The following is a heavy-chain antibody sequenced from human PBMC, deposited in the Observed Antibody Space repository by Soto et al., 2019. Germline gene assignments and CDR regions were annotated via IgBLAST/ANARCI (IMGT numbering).Heavy chain of an antibody. J-gene: IGHJ6*02. CDR3: ATGGRSGMDV. Sequence: PSETLSLTCAVYGGAFSGYYWSCIRQPPGKGLEWIVEINHSGRTNHNPSLKSRVTISVDTSKNQFSLKLSSVTAADTAVYYCATGGRSGMDVWVQGTTVTVAS. CDR2: INHSGRT. CDR1: GGAFSGYY. D-gene: IGHD3-16*01. V-gene: IGHV4-34*01.